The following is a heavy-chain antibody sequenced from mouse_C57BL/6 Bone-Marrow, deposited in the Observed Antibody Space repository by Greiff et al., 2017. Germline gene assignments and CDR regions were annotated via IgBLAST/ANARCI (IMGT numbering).Heavy chain of an antibody. J-gene: IGHJ4*01. CDR1: GFTFSSYG. CDR2: ISSGGSYT. D-gene: IGHD1-1*01. CDR3: ARHGGLLFMDY. V-gene: IGHV5-6*01. Sequence: VKLVESGGDLVKPGGSLKLSCAASGFTFSSYGMSWVRQTPDKRLEWVATISSGGSYTYYPDSVKGRFTISRDNAKNTLYLQMSSLKSEDTAMYYYARHGGLLFMDYWGQGTSVTVSS.